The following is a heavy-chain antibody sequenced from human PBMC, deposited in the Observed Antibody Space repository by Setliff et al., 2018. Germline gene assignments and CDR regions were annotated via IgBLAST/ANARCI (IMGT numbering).Heavy chain of an antibody. V-gene: IGHV4-59*01. CDR2: IQNGGNT. CDR1: GDSISRYY. D-gene: IGHD3-10*01. CDR3: AKVPITKVYFYMDV. Sequence: PSETLSLTCTVSGDSISRYYWSWIRQPPGKGLEWIGYIQNGGNTKYNPSLGSRITMSVDTSKNQFSLKLSSVTAADTAVYYCAKVPITKVYFYMDVWGKGTTVTVSS. J-gene: IGHJ6*03.